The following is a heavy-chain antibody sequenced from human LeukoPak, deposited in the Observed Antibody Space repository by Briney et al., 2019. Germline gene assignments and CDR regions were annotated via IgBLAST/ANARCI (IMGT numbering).Heavy chain of an antibody. Sequence: SETLSLTCTVSGGSISSYYWSWLRQPPGKGLEWIGYIYYSGSTNYNPSLKSRVTISVDTSKNQFSLNLTSVTAADTAVYYCARARGYCSTTNCYFFDYWGQGTLVTVSS. CDR3: ARARGYCSTTNCYFFDY. CDR1: GGSISSYY. J-gene: IGHJ4*02. D-gene: IGHD2-2*01. V-gene: IGHV4-59*01. CDR2: IYYSGST.